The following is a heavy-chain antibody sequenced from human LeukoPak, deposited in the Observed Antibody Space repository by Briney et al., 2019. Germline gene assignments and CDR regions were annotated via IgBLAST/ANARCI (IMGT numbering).Heavy chain of an antibody. Sequence: SSETLSLTCTVSGGSISSYYWSWIRQPPGKGLEWIGYIYYSGSTNYNPSLKSRVTISVDTSKNQFSLKLSSVTAADTAVYYCARALWSSGWYYFDYWGQGTLVTVSS. V-gene: IGHV4-59*01. CDR2: IYYSGST. D-gene: IGHD6-19*01. J-gene: IGHJ4*02. CDR3: ARALWSSGWYYFDY. CDR1: GGSISSYY.